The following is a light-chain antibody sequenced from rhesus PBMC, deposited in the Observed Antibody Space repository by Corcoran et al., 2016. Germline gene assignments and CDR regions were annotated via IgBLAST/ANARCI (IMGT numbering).Light chain of an antibody. Sequence: EIVLTQSPATLSLSPGERVTLSCRASQSVSTNLAWYQQKPGQAPRLLIYGASSRATGIPDRFSGSGSGTDFSLTISSLEPEDFAVYYCHQYDNWPQTFGQGTKVEIK. CDR3: HQYDNWPQT. CDR2: GAS. J-gene: IGKJ1*01. CDR1: QSVSTN. V-gene: IGKV3-42*03.